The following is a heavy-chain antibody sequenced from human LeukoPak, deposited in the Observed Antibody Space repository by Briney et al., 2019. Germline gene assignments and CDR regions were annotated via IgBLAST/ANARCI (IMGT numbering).Heavy chain of an antibody. V-gene: IGHV3-33*01. CDR3: ARGGCSSTSCYADGVDV. CDR1: GFTFGSYG. CDR2: IWYDGSNK. Sequence: GGSLRLSCAASGFTFGSYGMHWVRQAPGKGLEWVAVIWYDGSNKYYADSVKGRFTISRDNSKNTLYLQMNSLRAEDTAVYYCARGGCSSTSCYADGVDVWGKGTTVTVSS. D-gene: IGHD2-2*01. J-gene: IGHJ6*04.